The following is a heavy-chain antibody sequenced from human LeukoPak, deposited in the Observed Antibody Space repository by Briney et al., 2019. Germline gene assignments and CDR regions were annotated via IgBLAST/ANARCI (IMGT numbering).Heavy chain of an antibody. CDR1: GFTFSSYA. D-gene: IGHD3-10*01. CDR2: ISGSGGST. Sequence: GGSLRLSCAASGFTFSSYAMSWVRQAPGKGLEWVSAISGSGGSTYYADSVKGRFTISRDNSKNTLYLQMNSLRAEDTAVYYCAKDFSTDYYGSGSYFRIHPPTWGQGTLVTVSS. CDR3: AKDFSTDYYGSGSYFRIHPPT. J-gene: IGHJ5*02. V-gene: IGHV3-23*01.